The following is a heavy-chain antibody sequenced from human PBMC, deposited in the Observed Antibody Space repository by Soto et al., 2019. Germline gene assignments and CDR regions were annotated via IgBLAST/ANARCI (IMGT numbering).Heavy chain of an antibody. V-gene: IGHV1-18*01. D-gene: IGHD3-9*01. CDR1: GYTFTSYG. Sequence: ASVKVSCKASGYTFTSYGISWVRQAPGQGLEWMGWISANNGNTNYAQKFQGRVTMTRNTSISTAYMELRSLRSEDTAVYYCARTRKYYDILTGYYTKPTIDYWGQGTLVT. CDR2: ISANNGNT. J-gene: IGHJ4*02. CDR3: ARTRKYYDILTGYYTKPTIDY.